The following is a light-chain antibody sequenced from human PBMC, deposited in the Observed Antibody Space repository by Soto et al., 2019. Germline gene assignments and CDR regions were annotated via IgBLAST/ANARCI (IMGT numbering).Light chain of an antibody. CDR3: LQDYNYPWT. CDR1: QTISSW. CDR2: AAS. J-gene: IGKJ1*01. Sequence: IQMTQSPSTLCGSVGDRVTITCLASQTISSWLAWYQQKPGKAPKLLIYAASSLQSGVPSRFGGSGSGTDFTLTISSLQPEDFATYYCLQDYNYPWTFGQGTKVDIK. V-gene: IGKV1-6*01.